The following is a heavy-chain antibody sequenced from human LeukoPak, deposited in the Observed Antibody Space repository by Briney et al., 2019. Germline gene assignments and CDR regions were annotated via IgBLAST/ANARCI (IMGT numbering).Heavy chain of an antibody. CDR2: ISDTGTT. CDR3: ARRNYPYYFDY. D-gene: IGHD1-7*01. V-gene: IGHV4-39*01. Sequence: SETLSLTCTVSGGSINSRNNYWGWIRQPPGKGLEWIAIISDTGTTYYSPSLKSRLTISVDTSKNQFSLTLSSVTAADTAVYYCARRNYPYYFDYWGQGTLVTVS. CDR1: GGSINSRNNY. J-gene: IGHJ4*02.